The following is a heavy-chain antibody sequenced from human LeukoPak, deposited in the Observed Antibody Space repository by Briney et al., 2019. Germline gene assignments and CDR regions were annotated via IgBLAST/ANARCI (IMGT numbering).Heavy chain of an antibody. D-gene: IGHD2-15*01. CDR3: ARGADINCSGGSCYLWGY. CDR1: GYTFTGYY. Sequence: ASVKVSCKASGYTFTGYYMHWVRQAPGQGLEWMGRINPNSGGTDYAQKFQGRVTVTRDTSISTAYMELSRLRSDDTDVYYCARGADINCSGGSCYLWGYWGQGTLVNVSS. V-gene: IGHV1-2*05. J-gene: IGHJ4*02. CDR2: INPNSGGT.